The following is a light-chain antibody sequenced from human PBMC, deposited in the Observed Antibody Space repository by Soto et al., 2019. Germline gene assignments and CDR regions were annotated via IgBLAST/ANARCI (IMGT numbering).Light chain of an antibody. V-gene: IGKV1-12*01. Sequence: DIKMTKSPSSWSASEGTQVTITVGVSRGFGTWLAWYQKKPGQAPKLLIYGASRLQSGVPSRFSGSGSGTDFTLTITSLQPEDFATYYCHQADSLFTFGPGTKVDIK. CDR3: HQADSLFT. CDR2: GAS. J-gene: IGKJ3*01. CDR1: RGFGTW.